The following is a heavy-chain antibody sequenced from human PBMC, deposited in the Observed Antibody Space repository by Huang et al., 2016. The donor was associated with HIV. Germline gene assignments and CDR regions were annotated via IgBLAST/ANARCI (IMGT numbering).Heavy chain of an antibody. Sequence: VQLVESGGGVVQPGRSLRRACAASGLSFSTYGLHWVRQAPGKGLGWVAVISYDGSKKYYAHSVKGRFTISRDTSENKVDLQMNSLRHEDTAVYYCAKDGADEEWDIDYWGQGTLVTVSS. D-gene: IGHD1-26*01. CDR3: AKDGADEEWDIDY. CDR2: ISYDGSKK. V-gene: IGHV3-30*18. CDR1: GLSFSTYG. J-gene: IGHJ4*02.